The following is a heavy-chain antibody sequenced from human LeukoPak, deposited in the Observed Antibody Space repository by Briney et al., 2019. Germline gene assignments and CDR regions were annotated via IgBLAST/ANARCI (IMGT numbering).Heavy chain of an antibody. Sequence: GGSLRLSCAASGFTFSSYEMNWVRQAPGKGLEWVSYISSSCSTIYYADSVKGRFTISRDNAKNSLYLQMNSLRAEDTAVYYCARIGSDNWNDRGSDYWGQGTLVTVSS. J-gene: IGHJ4*02. CDR1: GFTFSSYE. CDR3: ARIGSDNWNDRGSDY. CDR2: ISSSCSTI. D-gene: IGHD1-20*01. V-gene: IGHV3-48*03.